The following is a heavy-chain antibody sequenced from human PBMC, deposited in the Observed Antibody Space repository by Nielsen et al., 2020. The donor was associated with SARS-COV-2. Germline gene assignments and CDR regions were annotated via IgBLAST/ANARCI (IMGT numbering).Heavy chain of an antibody. D-gene: IGHD3-3*01. CDR2: INPYSGGT. V-gene: IGHV1-2*06. J-gene: IGHJ6*02. CDR1: GYTFTDYY. CDR3: ATTFAIFGEVRMDV. Sequence: ASVKVSCKASGYTFTDYYIHWVRQAPGQGLEWMGRINPYSGGTNYAQKFQGTVTMTEDTSTDTAYMELSSLRSEDTAVYYCATTFAIFGEVRMDVWGQGTAVTVSS.